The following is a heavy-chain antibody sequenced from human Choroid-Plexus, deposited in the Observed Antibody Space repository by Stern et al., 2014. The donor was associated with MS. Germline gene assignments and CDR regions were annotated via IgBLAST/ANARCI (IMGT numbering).Heavy chain of an antibody. Sequence: VQLVESGGGVVQPGRPLRLSCVASGFPFGSCAMHWVRQAPGKGLEWVAGVSYDGSNKYYADYVKGRFTISRDNSQNTLYMQRSSLRPEDTAVYYCAKDRQYLTYFFDHWGQGSLVTVSS. CDR2: VSYDGSNK. D-gene: IGHD2/OR15-2a*01. CDR3: AKDRQYLTYFFDH. J-gene: IGHJ5*02. V-gene: IGHV3-30*18. CDR1: GFPFGSCA.